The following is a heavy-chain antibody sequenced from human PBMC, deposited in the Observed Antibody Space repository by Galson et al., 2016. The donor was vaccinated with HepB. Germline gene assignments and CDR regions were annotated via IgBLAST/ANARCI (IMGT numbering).Heavy chain of an antibody. J-gene: IGHJ4*01. Sequence: SLRLSCAASGFTFSAYYINWIRQAPGKGLEWVSYISGTGSTMYYADSVKGRFTISRDNADNSLYLQMDSLRAEDTAVYYCARGWYFDYWGQEPWSPSPQ. V-gene: IGHV3-11*01. CDR3: ARGWYFDY. CDR1: GFTFSAYY. CDR2: ISGTGSTM. D-gene: IGHD6-13*01.